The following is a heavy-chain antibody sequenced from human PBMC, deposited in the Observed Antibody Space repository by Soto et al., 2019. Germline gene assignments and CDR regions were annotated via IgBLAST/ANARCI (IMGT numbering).Heavy chain of an antibody. Sequence: SETLSLTCTVSGGSISSYYWSWIRQPPGKGLEWIGYIYYSGSTNYNPSLKSRVNISVDTSKNQFSLKLSSVTAADTAVYYCARAGGPYRQGIVVTINWFDPWGQGTLVTVSS. D-gene: IGHD2-15*01. CDR2: IYYSGST. CDR3: ARAGGPYRQGIVVTINWFDP. J-gene: IGHJ5*02. V-gene: IGHV4-59*01. CDR1: GGSISSYY.